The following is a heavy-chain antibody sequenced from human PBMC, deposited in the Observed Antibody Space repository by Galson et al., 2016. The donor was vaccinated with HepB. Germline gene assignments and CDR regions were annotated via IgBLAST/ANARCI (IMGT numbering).Heavy chain of an antibody. J-gene: IGHJ5*02. CDR3: ARQQVGNNWFDP. CDR2: MYYSGRT. V-gene: IGHV4-59*02. Sequence: SETLSLTCTVSGASVTSYYWSWIRQPPGKGLEWLGCMYYSGRTDYSPSLKRRVTMSADTSKNQFALRLSSVTAADTAVYYCARQQVGNNWFDPWGQGTLVTVSS. CDR1: GASVTSYY.